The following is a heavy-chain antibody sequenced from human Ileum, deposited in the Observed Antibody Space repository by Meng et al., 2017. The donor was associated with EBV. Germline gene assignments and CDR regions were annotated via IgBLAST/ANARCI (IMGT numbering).Heavy chain of an antibody. J-gene: IGHJ4*02. CDR1: GFTFSTFW. D-gene: IGHD5/OR15-5a*01. CDR3: FLVSTVTQPDF. CDR2: ISPDGSRT. Sequence: EQLVESGGALVQPGGSLRLSCAAYGFTFSTFWMHWVRQAPGKGLVWVSRISPDGSRTNYADSVKGRFTISRDNAKNMVYLQMSSLRAEDTAVYHCFLVSTVTQPDFWGPGTLVTVSS. V-gene: IGHV3-74*01.